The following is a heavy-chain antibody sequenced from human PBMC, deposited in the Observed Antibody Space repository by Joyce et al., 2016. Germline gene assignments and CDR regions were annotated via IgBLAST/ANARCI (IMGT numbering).Heavy chain of an antibody. CDR2: ISYDGSNK. V-gene: IGHV3-30*18. J-gene: IGHJ3*02. CDR1: EFTFSIYG. CDR3: AKFFMSATPSPNDAFDI. Sequence: QVQLVESGGGVVQPGMSLRLSCAASEFTFSIYGRHWVRQAPGKGLEWVAVISYDGSNKHYRDSVKGLFTISRDNSKNTLYLQMNDLRAEDTAVYYCAKFFMSATPSPNDAFDIWGQGTMVTVSS. D-gene: IGHD2-2*01.